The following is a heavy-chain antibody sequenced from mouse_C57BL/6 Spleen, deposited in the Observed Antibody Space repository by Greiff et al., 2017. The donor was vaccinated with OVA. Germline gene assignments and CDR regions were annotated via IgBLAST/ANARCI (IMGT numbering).Heavy chain of an antibody. D-gene: IGHD2-4*01. CDR3: ARKRRITLYAIDY. CDR2: IDPSDSYT. J-gene: IGHJ4*01. CDR1: GYTFTSYW. V-gene: IGHV1-69*01. Sequence: VQLQQPGAELVMPGASVKLSCEASGYTFTSYWMHWVKQRPGQGLEWIGEIDPSDSYTKYNQKFKGKSPLTVDKSSSTASIQLSSLPSDYSAVYYCARKRRITLYAIDYWGQGTSVTVSS.